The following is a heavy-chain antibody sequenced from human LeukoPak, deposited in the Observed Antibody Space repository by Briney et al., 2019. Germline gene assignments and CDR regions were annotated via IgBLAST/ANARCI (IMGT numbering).Heavy chain of an antibody. CDR1: GGSISSYY. D-gene: IGHD3-3*01. V-gene: IGHV4-59*01. Sequence: KPSETLSLTCTVSGGSISSYYWSWIRQPPGEGLEGIGYIYYSGSTNYNPSLKSRVTISVDTSKNQFSLKLSSVTAADTAVYYCARERLEYDFWSGYYKGLDVWGKGTTVTVSS. CDR3: ARERLEYDFWSGYYKGLDV. CDR2: IYYSGST. J-gene: IGHJ6*04.